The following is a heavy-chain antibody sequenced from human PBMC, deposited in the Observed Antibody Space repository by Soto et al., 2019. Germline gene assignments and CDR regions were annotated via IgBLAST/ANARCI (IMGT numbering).Heavy chain of an antibody. D-gene: IGHD3-22*01. CDR2: ISSSSSTI. J-gene: IGHJ3*02. V-gene: IGHV3-48*02. CDR3: ARDHPPTPYYSDSSGDGVDAFDI. Sequence: EVQLVESGGGLVQPGGSLRLSCAASGFTFSSYSMNWLRQAPGKGLEWVSYISSSSSTIYYADSVKSQFTISRDNAKNALYLPMNSLRHEDTAVYYCARDHPPTPYYSDSSGDGVDAFDIWGQGTMVTLSS. CDR1: GFTFSSYS.